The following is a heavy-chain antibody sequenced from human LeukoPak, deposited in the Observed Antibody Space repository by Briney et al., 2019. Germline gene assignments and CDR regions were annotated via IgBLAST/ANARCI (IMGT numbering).Heavy chain of an antibody. CDR2: IRYDGSNK. D-gene: IGHD3-3*01. V-gene: IGHV3-30*02. Sequence: PGGSLRLSCAASGFTFSSYGMHWVRQAPGKGLEWVAFIRYDGSNKYYADSVKGRFTISRDNSKNTLYLQMNSLRTEDTAVYYCGIDLYESSLRLLEWLSRGGFWRQETLVTVFS. CDR1: GFTFSSYG. CDR3: GIDLYESSLRLLEWLSRGGF. J-gene: IGHJ4*02.